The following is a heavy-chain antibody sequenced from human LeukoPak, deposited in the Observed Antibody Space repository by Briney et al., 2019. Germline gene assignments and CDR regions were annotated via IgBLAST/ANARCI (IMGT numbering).Heavy chain of an antibody. Sequence: PGGSLRLSCSASVFTFNYAWMSWVRQAPGRGLEWVGRIKRKADGGTTEYGAPVKGRFTISRDDSNNTLYLQMSSLKTEDTAVYYCITGSVRAENWGQGTLVTVSP. CDR3: ITGSVRAEN. CDR1: VFTFNYAW. J-gene: IGHJ4*02. V-gene: IGHV3-15*01. D-gene: IGHD3-10*01. CDR2: IKRKADGGTT.